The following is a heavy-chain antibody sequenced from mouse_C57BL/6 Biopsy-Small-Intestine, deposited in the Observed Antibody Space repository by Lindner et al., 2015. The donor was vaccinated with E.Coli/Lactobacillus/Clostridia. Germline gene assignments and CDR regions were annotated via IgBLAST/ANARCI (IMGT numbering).Heavy chain of an antibody. D-gene: IGHD4-1*01. CDR2: IRNKSSNYAT. Sequence: VQLQESGGGLVQPKGSLKLSCAASGFSFNTYAMNWVRQAPGKGLEWVARIRNKSSNYATYYADSVKDRIIISRDDSENMLYLQMNNLKTEDTAMYYCVRNWDGFAYWGQGTLVTVSA. J-gene: IGHJ3*01. V-gene: IGHV10-1*01. CDR1: GFSFNTYA. CDR3: VRNWDGFAY.